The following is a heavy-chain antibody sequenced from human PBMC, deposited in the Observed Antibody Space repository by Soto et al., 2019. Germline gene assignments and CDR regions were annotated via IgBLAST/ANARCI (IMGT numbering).Heavy chain of an antibody. Sequence: ASVKVSCKASGGTFSSYAISWVRQAPGQGLEWMGGIIPIFGTANYAQKFQGRVTITADESTSTAYMELSSLRSEDTAVYYCAREASSSGYTHYFDYWGQGTLVTVSS. CDR3: AREASSSGYTHYFDY. D-gene: IGHD6-25*01. V-gene: IGHV1-69*13. CDR1: GGTFSSYA. J-gene: IGHJ4*02. CDR2: IIPIFGTA.